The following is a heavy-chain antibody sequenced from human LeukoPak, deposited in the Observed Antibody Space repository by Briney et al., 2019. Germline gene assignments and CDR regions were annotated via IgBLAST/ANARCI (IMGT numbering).Heavy chain of an antibody. CDR1: GYTFSGYY. CDR2: INPNSGGT. D-gene: IGHD3-22*01. V-gene: IGHV1-2*06. J-gene: IGHJ4*02. CDR3: ARWNYDSSGYNDY. Sequence: ASVKVSCKASGYTFSGYYMHWVRQAPGQGLEWMGRINPNSGGTNYAQKFQGRVTMTRDTSISTAYMELSRLRSDDTAVYYCARWNYDSSGYNDYWGQGTLVTVSS.